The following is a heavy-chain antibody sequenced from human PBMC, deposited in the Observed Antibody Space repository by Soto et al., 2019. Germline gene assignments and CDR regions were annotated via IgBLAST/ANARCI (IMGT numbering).Heavy chain of an antibody. V-gene: IGHV4-39*01. CDR2: IYYSGST. J-gene: IGHJ2*01. CDR3: ASRGWMQLNWYFDL. Sequence: QLQLQESGPGLVKPSETLSLTCTVSGGSISSSNYYWDWIRQPPGEGLEWIGSIYYSGSTYYNPSRKSRVTISVDTSKTQCSLNLSSVTAADTAVYYCASRGWMQLNWYFDLWGRGTLVTVSS. D-gene: IGHD5-18*01. CDR1: GGSISSSNYY.